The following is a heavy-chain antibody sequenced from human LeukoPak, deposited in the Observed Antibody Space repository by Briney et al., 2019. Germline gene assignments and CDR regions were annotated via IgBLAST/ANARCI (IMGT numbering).Heavy chain of an antibody. CDR3: ASVDIVATRIPFDY. CDR2: ISSSGSTI. J-gene: IGHJ4*02. CDR1: GFTFSSYE. V-gene: IGHV3-48*03. D-gene: IGHD5-12*01. Sequence: GGSLRLSWAASGFTFSSYEMNWVRQAPEKGLEWVSYISSSGSTIYYADSVKGRFTISRDNAKNSLYLQMNSLRAEDTAVYYCASVDIVATRIPFDYWGQGTLVTVSS.